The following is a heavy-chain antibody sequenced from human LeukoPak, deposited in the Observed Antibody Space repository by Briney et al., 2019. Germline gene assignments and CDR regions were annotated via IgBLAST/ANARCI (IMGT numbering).Heavy chain of an antibody. D-gene: IGHD4/OR15-4a*01. CDR1: GFSFSIDW. V-gene: IGHV3-7*01. J-gene: IGHJ4*02. Sequence: GGALRLSCSASGFSFSIDWISSGRQAPGKVLELVSNIKQEGSEKYYVDSVNGRFTISRDNDKNSLSLQMNSLRAEATAVSYCERRAGAYSPPSDYWGQGTLVTVSS. CDR3: ERRAGAYSPPSDY. CDR2: IKQEGSEK.